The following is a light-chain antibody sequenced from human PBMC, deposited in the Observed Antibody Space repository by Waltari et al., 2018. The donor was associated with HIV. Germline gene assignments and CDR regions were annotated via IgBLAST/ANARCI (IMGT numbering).Light chain of an antibody. J-gene: IGLJ7*01. CDR2: EVS. CDR1: NNDIGTYNY. V-gene: IGLV2-14*01. Sequence: SALTQPASVSGSPGQSLTISCTGTNNDIGTYNYVSWYQQSPGKAPRLLIYEVSYRPSGISSRFSASKSGNTASLTISGLQAEDEADYYCSAYTGSGTVFGRGTQVTVL. CDR3: SAYTGSGTV.